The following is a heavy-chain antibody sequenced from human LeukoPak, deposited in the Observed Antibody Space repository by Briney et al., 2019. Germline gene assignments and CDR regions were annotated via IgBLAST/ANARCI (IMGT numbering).Heavy chain of an antibody. CDR3: ARMAVVRGWFDP. CDR2: INHSGST. J-gene: IGHJ5*02. CDR1: GGSFSGYY. D-gene: IGHD2-21*01. V-gene: IGHV4-34*01. Sequence: SETLSLTCAVYGGSFSGYYWSWIRQPPGKWLEWIGEINHSGSTNYNPSLKSRVTISVDTSKNQFSLKLSSVTAADTAVYYCARMAVVRGWFDPWGQGTLVTVSS.